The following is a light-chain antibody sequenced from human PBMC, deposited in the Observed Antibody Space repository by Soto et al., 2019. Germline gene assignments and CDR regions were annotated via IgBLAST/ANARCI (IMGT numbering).Light chain of an antibody. Sequence: DLQMTQSPSSLSASVGDRVTITCQASQDITNVLNWYQQKPGKAPKVLIYEASNLETGVPSRFSGSGSGTDFTFTISSLQPEDIATYFCQQYDNVPLTFGGGTKVEIK. V-gene: IGKV1-33*01. CDR1: QDITNV. CDR3: QQYDNVPLT. CDR2: EAS. J-gene: IGKJ4*01.